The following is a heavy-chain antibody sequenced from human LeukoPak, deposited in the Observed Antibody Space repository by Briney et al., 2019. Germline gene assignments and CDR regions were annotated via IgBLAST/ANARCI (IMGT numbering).Heavy chain of an antibody. CDR2: INSDGSST. Sequence: GGSLRLSCAASGFTFSSYWMHWVRHAPGKGLGWVSRINSDGSSTIYADSVKGRFTISRDNAKNTLYLQMNSLRAEDTAVYYCARGTGTTDYWGQGTLVTVSS. CDR1: GFTFSSYW. CDR3: ARGTGTTDY. V-gene: IGHV3-74*01. J-gene: IGHJ4*02. D-gene: IGHD1-14*01.